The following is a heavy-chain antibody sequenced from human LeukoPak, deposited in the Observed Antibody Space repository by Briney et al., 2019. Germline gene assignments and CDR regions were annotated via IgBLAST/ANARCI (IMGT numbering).Heavy chain of an antibody. D-gene: IGHD2-15*01. V-gene: IGHV3-74*01. CDR2: IDSDGSST. J-gene: IGHJ4*02. CDR3: ASHTSDCSGGSCYAGGYYFDY. CDR1: GFTFSSYW. Sequence: GGSLRLSCAASGFTFSSYWMHWVRQAPGKGLVWVSRIDSDGSSTIYADSVKGRFTISRDNAKNSLYLQMNSLRAEDTAVYYCASHTSDCSGGSCYAGGYYFDYWGQGTLVTVSS.